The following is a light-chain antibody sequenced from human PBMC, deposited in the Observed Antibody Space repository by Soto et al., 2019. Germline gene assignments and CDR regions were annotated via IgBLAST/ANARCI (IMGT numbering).Light chain of an antibody. Sequence: DIVMTQSPDSLAVSLGERATINCKSSQSILYSSNNKSYLAWYQQRPGQSPKLLIYWASTRESGVPDRFSGSGPGADFTLTISSLQAEGVAVYYCQQYYSIPRTFGQGTKVDIK. CDR3: QQYYSIPRT. CDR2: WAS. CDR1: QSILYSSNNKSY. V-gene: IGKV4-1*01. J-gene: IGKJ1*01.